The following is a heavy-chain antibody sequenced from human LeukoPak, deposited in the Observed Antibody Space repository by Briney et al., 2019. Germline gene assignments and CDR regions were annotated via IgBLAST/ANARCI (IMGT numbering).Heavy chain of an antibody. CDR2: IYYSGST. D-gene: IGHD1-1*01. V-gene: IGHV4-39*07. CDR1: GGSISSSSYY. Sequence: PSETLSLTCTISGGSISSSSYYWGRIRQPPGKGLEWIGSIYYSGSTYYSPSLKSRVTISVDTSKNQFSLKLSSVTAADTAVYYCARDHGGPTGTGGLIDYWGQGTLVTVSS. CDR3: ARDHGGPTGTGGLIDY. J-gene: IGHJ4*02.